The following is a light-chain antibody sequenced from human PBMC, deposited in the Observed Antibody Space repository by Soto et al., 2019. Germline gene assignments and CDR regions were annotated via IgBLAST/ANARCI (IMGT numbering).Light chain of an antibody. CDR3: QQSYTTPRT. Sequence: DNQMNQSPSSLSASVGDRVTITCRASQSITTYLNWYQQKPGKAPNLLIYAASSLQSGVPSRFSGSGSGTDFTLTISSLQPEDFATYYCQQSYTTPRTFGQGTKVDIK. CDR1: QSITTY. CDR2: AAS. J-gene: IGKJ1*01. V-gene: IGKV1-39*01.